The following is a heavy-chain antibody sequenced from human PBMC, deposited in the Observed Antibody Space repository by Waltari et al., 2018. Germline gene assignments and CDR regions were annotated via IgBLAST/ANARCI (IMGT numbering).Heavy chain of an antibody. CDR1: GFTFSSYA. J-gene: IGHJ4*02. Sequence: EVQLLESGGGLVQPGGSLRLSCAASGFTFSSYAMSWVRQAPGKGLEWVSASVDSGGSTYYADTMKVRFTISRDNSKNTLYLQMNSLRAEDTAVYYCAKRVAAAAWGHFDYWGQGTLVTVSS. V-gene: IGHV3-23*01. CDR2: SVDSGGST. CDR3: AKRVAAAAWGHFDY. D-gene: IGHD6-13*01.